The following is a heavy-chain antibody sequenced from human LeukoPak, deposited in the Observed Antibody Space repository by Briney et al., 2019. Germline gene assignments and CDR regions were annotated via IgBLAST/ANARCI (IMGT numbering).Heavy chain of an antibody. CDR3: ATIRHLYCSSTSRYDAYYYYGMDV. CDR1: GGTFSSYA. CDR2: IIPIFGTA. J-gene: IGHJ6*04. D-gene: IGHD2-2*01. Sequence: GASVKVSCKASGGTFSSYAISWVRQAPGQGLEWMGGIIPIFGTANYAQKFQGRVTITADKSTSTAYMELSSLRSEDTAVYYCATIRHLYCSSTSRYDAYYYYGMDVWGKGTTVTVSS. V-gene: IGHV1-69*06.